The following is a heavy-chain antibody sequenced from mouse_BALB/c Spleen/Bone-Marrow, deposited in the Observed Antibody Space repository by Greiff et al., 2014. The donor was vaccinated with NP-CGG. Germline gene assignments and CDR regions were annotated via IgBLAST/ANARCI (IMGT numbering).Heavy chain of an antibody. J-gene: IGHJ3*01. CDR2: IYPSTGYT. Sequence: VQLQQSGAELAKPGASVKMSCKASGYTFTNYWMHWVKQRPGQSLEWIGYIYPSTGYTEYNQKFKDKATLTSDKSSSTAYMQLSRLTSEDSAVYYCAGGSFAYWGQGTLVTVSA. V-gene: IGHV1-7*01. D-gene: IGHD1-1*02. CDR1: GYTFTNYW. CDR3: AGGSFAY.